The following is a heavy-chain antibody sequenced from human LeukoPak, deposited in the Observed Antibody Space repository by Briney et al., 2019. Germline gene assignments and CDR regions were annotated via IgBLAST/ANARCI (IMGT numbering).Heavy chain of an antibody. CDR2: INPNSGGT. CDR1: GFTFTAYH. D-gene: IGHD3-3*01. Sequence: ASVKVSCKASGFTFTAYHMHWVRQAPGQGLEWMGWINPNSGGTNYAQKFQGRVTMTRDTSISTAYMELSRLRSDDTAVYYCAMCLSGYYLGFDYWGQGTLVTVSS. V-gene: IGHV1-2*02. J-gene: IGHJ4*02. CDR3: AMCLSGYYLGFDY.